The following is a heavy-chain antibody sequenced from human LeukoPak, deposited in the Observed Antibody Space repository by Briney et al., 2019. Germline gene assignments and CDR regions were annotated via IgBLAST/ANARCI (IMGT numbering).Heavy chain of an antibody. V-gene: IGHV3-23*01. CDR2: ISGSGGST. CDR1: GFTFTSYA. CDR3: AKDQGYSGYDYFDY. D-gene: IGHD5-12*01. Sequence: GGSLRLSCAASGFTFTSYAMSCVRQPPGKGLEWVSAISGSGGSTYYADSVKGPFTISRDNSKNTLYLQMNSLRAEDTAVYYCAKDQGYSGYDYFDYWGQGTLVTVSS. J-gene: IGHJ4*02.